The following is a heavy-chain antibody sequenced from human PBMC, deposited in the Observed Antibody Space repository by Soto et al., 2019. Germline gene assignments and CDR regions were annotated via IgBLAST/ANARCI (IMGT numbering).Heavy chain of an antibody. D-gene: IGHD1-26*01. CDR1: GYTFTHYW. CDR3: ARGSLKGGTTSAEFDP. J-gene: IGHJ5*02. CDR2: IYPSDSAT. V-gene: IGHV5-51*01. Sequence: PGESLKISCKGSGYTFTHYWIGWVRQVPGKGLEWLGVIYPSDSATRYNPYFQGQVAMSDDPSINTAYLQWSSLKASDTAMYFCARGSLKGGTTSAEFDPWGQGTKVAVSS.